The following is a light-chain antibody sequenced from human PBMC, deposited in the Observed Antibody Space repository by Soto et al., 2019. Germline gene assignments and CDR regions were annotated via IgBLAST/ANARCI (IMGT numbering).Light chain of an antibody. CDR2: GAS. CDR3: QQYMSSVT. J-gene: IGKJ1*01. CDR1: QSVDTTF. V-gene: IGKV3-20*01. Sequence: EIVLTQSPGSLSLSPGQRATLSCRASQSVDTTFFAWYQKKPGQAPRLLIYGASKRATGIPDRCSGSGSGTYFPLIISRLEPEDFAVYYCQQYMSSVTFGQGTKVEIK.